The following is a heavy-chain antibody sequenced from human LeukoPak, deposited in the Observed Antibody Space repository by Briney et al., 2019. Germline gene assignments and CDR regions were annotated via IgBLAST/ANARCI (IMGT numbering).Heavy chain of an antibody. J-gene: IGHJ4*02. V-gene: IGHV1-18*01. CDR3: AREKRFLEWLLNFDY. CDR1: GYTFTSYG. Sequence: ASVKVSCKASGYTFTSYGISWVRQAPGQGLEWMGWISAYNGNTNYAQKLQGRVTMTTDTSTSTAYMELRSLRSDDTAVYYCAREKRFLEWLLNFDYWGQGTLVTVSS. D-gene: IGHD3-3*01. CDR2: ISAYNGNT.